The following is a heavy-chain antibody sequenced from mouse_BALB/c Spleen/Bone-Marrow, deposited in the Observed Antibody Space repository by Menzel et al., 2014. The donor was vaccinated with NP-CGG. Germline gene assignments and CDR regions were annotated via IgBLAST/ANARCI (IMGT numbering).Heavy chain of an antibody. Sequence: EVQGVESGPGLVKPFQSLSLTCTVTGYSIXSDYAWNWIRQFPGNELEWMGFISYSGSFSYNPSLKSRISVTRDTSKNQFFLQLNSVTAEDTATYYCARSGGKRYFAVWGAGTSVTVSS. D-gene: IGHD1-1*02. CDR1: GYSIXSDYA. CDR2: ISYSGSF. J-gene: IGHJ1*01. CDR3: ARSGGKRYFAV. V-gene: IGHV3-2*02.